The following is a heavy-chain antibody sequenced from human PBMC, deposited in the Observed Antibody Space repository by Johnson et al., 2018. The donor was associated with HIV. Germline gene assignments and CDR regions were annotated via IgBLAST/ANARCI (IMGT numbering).Heavy chain of an antibody. V-gene: IGHV3-30*19. CDR3: ARACRDGYTGDAFDI. CDR1: GFTFSTYG. CDR2: ISYDGSNK. J-gene: IGHJ3*02. Sequence: QVQLVESGGGLVKPGGSLRLSCAASGFTFSTYGMHWVRQAPGKGLEWVAVISYDGSNKYYADSVKGRFTISRDNSKNTLYLQMNSLRAEDTAVYYCARACRDGYTGDAFDIWGQGTMVTVSS. D-gene: IGHD5-24*01.